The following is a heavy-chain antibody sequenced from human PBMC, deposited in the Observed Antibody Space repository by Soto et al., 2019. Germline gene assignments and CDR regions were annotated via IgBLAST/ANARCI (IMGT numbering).Heavy chain of an antibody. J-gene: IGHJ6*04. CDR2: IDPSDSYI. V-gene: IGHV5-10-1*01. CDR1: GYSFSSFW. Sequence: GESLKISCEGSGYSFSSFWISWVRQMPGKGLEWVGRIDPSDSYINYSPSFQGRVTISADKSSSTAYLQWSSLEAPDTGIYYCAKRGWNYQAYRYCYDMYVWDKGTTVTVSS. D-gene: IGHD1-7*01. CDR3: AKRGWNYQAYRYCYDMYV.